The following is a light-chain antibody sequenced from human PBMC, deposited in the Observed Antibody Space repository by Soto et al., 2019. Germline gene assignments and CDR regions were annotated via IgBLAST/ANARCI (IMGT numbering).Light chain of an antibody. J-gene: IGKJ1*01. CDR2: KAS. CDR3: QQYNNWPPAT. Sequence: DIQMTQSPSTLSASVRDRVTISCRASQTISSWLAWLQQRPGRAPKFLIYKASSLKNGVPLRFSGSGSGTQFTLTISSVQSEDFAVYYCQQYNNWPPATFGQGTKVDI. CDR1: QTISSW. V-gene: IGKV1-5*03.